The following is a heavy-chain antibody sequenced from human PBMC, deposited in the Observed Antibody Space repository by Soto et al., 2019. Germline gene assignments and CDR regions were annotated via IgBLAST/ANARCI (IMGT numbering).Heavy chain of an antibody. Sequence: ASVKVSCKASGYTFTSYGISWVRQAPGQGLEWMGWISAYNGNTNYAQKLQGRVTMTTDTSTSTAYMELRSLRSDDTAVYYCARDRRYCSSTSCYGAFDIWGQGTMVT. J-gene: IGHJ3*02. CDR3: ARDRRYCSSTSCYGAFDI. V-gene: IGHV1-18*01. CDR2: ISAYNGNT. CDR1: GYTFTSYG. D-gene: IGHD2-2*01.